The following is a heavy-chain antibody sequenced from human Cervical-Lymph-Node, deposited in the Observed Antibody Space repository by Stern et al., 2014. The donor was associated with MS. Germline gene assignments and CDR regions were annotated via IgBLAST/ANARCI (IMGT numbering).Heavy chain of an antibody. D-gene: IGHD1-1*01. J-gene: IGHJ4*02. CDR3: ARVLSLATSDS. V-gene: IGHV1-46*01. CDR1: GYTFTTYY. Sequence: QVQLGQSGAEIRKPGASVKISCEASGYTFTTYYMHWVLQAPGQGLEWVALFNPSGGNTTYAQRFQGRVTVTGDTSTSTVYMELTGLRSEDTAVYYCARVLSLATSDSWGQGTLVIVSS. CDR2: FNPSGGNT.